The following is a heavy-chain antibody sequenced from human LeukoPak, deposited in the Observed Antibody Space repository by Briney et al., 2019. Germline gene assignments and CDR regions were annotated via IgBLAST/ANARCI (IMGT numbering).Heavy chain of an antibody. Sequence: ASVKVSCKASGFTFTSSAVQWVRQARGQRLEWIGWVVVGSGNTNYAQKFQERVTITRDMSTSTAYMELSSLRSEDTAVYYCAADQGNYYDSSGSFDYWGQGTLATVSS. CDR1: GFTFTSSA. D-gene: IGHD3-22*01. CDR2: VVVGSGNT. J-gene: IGHJ4*02. V-gene: IGHV1-58*01. CDR3: AADQGNYYDSSGSFDY.